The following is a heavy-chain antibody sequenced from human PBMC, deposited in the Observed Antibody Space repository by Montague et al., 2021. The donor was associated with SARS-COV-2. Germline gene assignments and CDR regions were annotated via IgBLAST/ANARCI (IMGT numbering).Heavy chain of an antibody. CDR1: GGSISSYY. CDR2: IYYSRST. J-gene: IGHJ6*02. D-gene: IGHD2-21*02. Sequence: SETLSLTCTVSGGSISSYYWSWIRQPPGKGLEWIGYIYYSRSTNYNPSLKSRVTISIDTSKNQFSLKLSSVTAADTAVYYCASLGSPAYCGGDCYLRDHGTDVWGQGTRVTVSS. V-gene: IGHV4-59*08. CDR3: ASLGSPAYCGGDCYLRDHGTDV.